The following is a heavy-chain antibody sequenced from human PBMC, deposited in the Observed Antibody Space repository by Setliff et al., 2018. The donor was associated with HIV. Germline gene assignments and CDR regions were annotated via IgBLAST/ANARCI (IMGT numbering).Heavy chain of an antibody. Sequence: SETLSLTCTVSGGSISSYSWGWLRQPPGKGPEWIGSITYSGSARYNPSLKSRVAISVDMSKNQFSLRVTSLTAADTAVHYCATNRVGNYPLDYWGRGTLVTVSS. J-gene: IGHJ4*02. CDR1: GGSISSYS. V-gene: IGHV4-39*01. CDR3: ATNRVGNYPLDY. D-gene: IGHD1-7*01. CDR2: ITYSGSA.